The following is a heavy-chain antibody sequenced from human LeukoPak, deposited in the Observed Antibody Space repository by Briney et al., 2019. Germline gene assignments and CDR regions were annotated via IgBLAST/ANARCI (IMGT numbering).Heavy chain of an antibody. V-gene: IGHV3-20*04. J-gene: IGHJ4*02. D-gene: IGHD4-11*01. CDR3: ARRGREDYSKKFEGHYFDY. CDR2: INWNGGST. CDR1: GFTFDDYG. Sequence: PGGSLRLSCAASGFTFDDYGMGWVRQAPGKGLEWVSGINWNGGSTGYADSVKGRFTISRDNAKNSLYLQMNSLRAEDTALYYCARRGREDYSKKFEGHYFDYWGQGTLVTVSS.